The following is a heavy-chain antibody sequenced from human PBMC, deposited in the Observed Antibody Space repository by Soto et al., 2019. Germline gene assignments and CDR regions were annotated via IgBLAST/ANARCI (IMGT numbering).Heavy chain of an antibody. CDR3: AAPDFGDYWYFDL. J-gene: IGHJ2*01. CDR1: GFTFSSSI. V-gene: IGHV1-58*01. Sequence: QMQLVQSGPEVKKPGTSVKVSCKASGFTFSSSIVQWVRQARGQRLEWIGWFVVGSGHTNYEQKFQERVTITRDMSTSTAYMELSSLRSEDTAVYYCAAPDFGDYWYFDLWGRGTLVTVSS. D-gene: IGHD4-17*01. CDR2: FVVGSGHT.